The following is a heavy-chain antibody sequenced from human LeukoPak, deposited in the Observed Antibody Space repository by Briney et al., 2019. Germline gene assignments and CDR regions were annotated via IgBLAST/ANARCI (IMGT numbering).Heavy chain of an antibody. Sequence: GESLKISCKGSGYSFTSYWIGWVRQMPGKGLELMGIIYPGDSDTRYSPSFQGPVTISADKSISTAYLQWSSLKASDTAMYYCARSRVGGIAAAGTDYYYMDVWGKGTTVTVSS. CDR2: IYPGDSDT. CDR1: GYSFTSYW. CDR3: ARSRVGGIAAAGTDYYYMDV. V-gene: IGHV5-51*01. D-gene: IGHD6-13*01. J-gene: IGHJ6*03.